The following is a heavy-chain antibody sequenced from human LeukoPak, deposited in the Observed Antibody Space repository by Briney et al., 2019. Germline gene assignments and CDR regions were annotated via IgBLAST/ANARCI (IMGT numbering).Heavy chain of an antibody. CDR1: GFTFSTFA. CDR2: IFPSGDEI. D-gene: IGHD2-8*02. V-gene: IGHV3-23*01. Sequence: GGSLRLSCAASGFTFSTFAMIWVRQPPGKGLEWVSSIFPSGDEIHYADSVRGRFTISRDNSKSTLSLQMNRLRAEDTAMYYCATYRQVLLPFESWGQGTLVTVSS. J-gene: IGHJ4*02. CDR3: ATYRQVLLPFES.